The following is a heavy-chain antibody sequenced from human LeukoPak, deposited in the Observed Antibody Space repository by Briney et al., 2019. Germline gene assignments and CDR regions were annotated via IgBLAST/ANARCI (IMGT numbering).Heavy chain of an antibody. CDR2: TSYNGNT. Sequence: GASVKVSCKASGYTFSNYGISWVRQAPGLGLEWMGWTSYNGNTNYAQKFQDRVTMTTDTSTTTAYMELRSLESDDTAVYYCARDQPAAADLDYWGQGTLVTVSS. CDR3: ARDQPAAADLDY. J-gene: IGHJ4*02. V-gene: IGHV1-18*04. CDR1: GYTFSNYG. D-gene: IGHD2-2*01.